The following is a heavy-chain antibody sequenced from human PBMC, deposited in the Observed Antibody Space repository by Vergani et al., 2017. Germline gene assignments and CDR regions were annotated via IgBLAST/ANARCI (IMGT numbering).Heavy chain of an antibody. Sequence: QVKLQESGPGLVKPSETLSLTCTVSGASVNSYYWSWIRQPPGKGLEWMGYVSFRGDTLYDPSFKGRMTISLNTSSNQFSLYLTAVTAADTAVYYCARSLIYYGAGSPDYWGQGTLVTVSS. J-gene: IGHJ4*02. V-gene: IGHV4-59*02. CDR3: ARSLIYYGAGSPDY. CDR1: GASVNSYY. D-gene: IGHD3-10*01. CDR2: VSFRGDT.